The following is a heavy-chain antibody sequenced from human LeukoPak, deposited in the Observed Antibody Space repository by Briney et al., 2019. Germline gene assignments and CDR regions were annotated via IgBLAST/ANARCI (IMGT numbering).Heavy chain of an antibody. CDR2: INPTGGST. D-gene: IGHD6-13*01. CDR3: ARAPRNSSTMLDY. Sequence: GASVKVSCKASGYTFPSYFMHWVRQAPGQGLEWMGIINPTGGSTTYAQKFQGRVTMTRDTSTSTVYMELSSLRSDDTALYYCARAPRNSSTMLDYWGQGTLVTVSS. J-gene: IGHJ4*02. CDR1: GYTFPSYF. V-gene: IGHV1-46*01.